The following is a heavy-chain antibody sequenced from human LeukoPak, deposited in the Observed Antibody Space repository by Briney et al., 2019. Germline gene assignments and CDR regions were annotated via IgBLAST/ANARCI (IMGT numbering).Heavy chain of an antibody. V-gene: IGHV4-59*12. J-gene: IGHJ4*02. Sequence: SETLSLTCTVSGGSISSYYWSWIRQPPGKGLEWIGYIYYSGSTNYNPSLKSRVTISVDRSKNQFSLKLSSVTAADTAVYYCARGRSGSSPPLFDYWGQGTLVTVSS. D-gene: IGHD3-10*01. CDR2: IYYSGST. CDR1: GGSISSYY. CDR3: ARGRSGSSPPLFDY.